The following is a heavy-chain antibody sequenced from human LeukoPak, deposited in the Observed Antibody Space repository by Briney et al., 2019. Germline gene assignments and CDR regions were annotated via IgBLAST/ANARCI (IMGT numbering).Heavy chain of an antibody. V-gene: IGHV5-10-1*01. J-gene: IGHJ6*02. D-gene: IGHD1-1*01. Sequence: GESLKISCKGSGYSFSGYWFTWVRQIPGKGLEWMGKIDPSDSETNYSPSFQGHVTISADKSITTAYLQWSSLKASDTAMYYCARLEPYRAGLYGMDVWGQGTTVTVSS. CDR2: IDPSDSET. CDR3: ARLEPYRAGLYGMDV. CDR1: GYSFSGYW.